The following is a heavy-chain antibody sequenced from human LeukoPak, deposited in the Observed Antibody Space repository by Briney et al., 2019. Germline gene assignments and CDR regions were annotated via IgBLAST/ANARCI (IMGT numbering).Heavy chain of an antibody. J-gene: IGHJ5*02. D-gene: IGHD6-19*01. CDR2: MNPNSGNT. V-gene: IGHV1-8*02. Sequence: ASVKVSCKTSGYTFTDYYINWVRQAPGQGLEWMGWMNPNSGNTGYTQKFQGRVTMTRNTSISTAYMELSSLRSEDTAVYYCARGRGSGHKENWFDPWGQGTLVTVSS. CDR1: GYTFTDYY. CDR3: ARGRGSGHKENWFDP.